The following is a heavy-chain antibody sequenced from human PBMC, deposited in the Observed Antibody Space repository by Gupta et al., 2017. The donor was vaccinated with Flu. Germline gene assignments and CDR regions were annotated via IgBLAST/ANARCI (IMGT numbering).Heavy chain of an antibody. CDR1: GYTFTSYD. D-gene: IGHD3-3*01. V-gene: IGHV1-8*01. Sequence: QVQLVQSGAEVKKPGASVKVSCKASGYTFTSYDINWVRQATGQGLEWMGWMNPNSGNTGYAQKFQGRVTMTRNTSISTAYMELSSLRSEDTAVYYCARGAPADFWSGYYKRGPFDYWGQGTLVTVSS. J-gene: IGHJ4*02. CDR3: ARGAPADFWSGYYKRGPFDY. CDR2: MNPNSGNT.